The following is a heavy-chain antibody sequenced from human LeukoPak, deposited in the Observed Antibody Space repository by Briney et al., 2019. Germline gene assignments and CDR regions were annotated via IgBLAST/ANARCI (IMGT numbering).Heavy chain of an antibody. V-gene: IGHV1-2*02. Sequence: ASVKVSCKASGYTFTGYSIHWVRQAPGQGLEWMGWINLKSGGTNYAQKFQARVTMTRETSISTAYMELSRLRSDDTAVYYCARARYLTGSRDDAFDIWGQGTVVTVSS. CDR1: GYTFTGYS. J-gene: IGHJ3*02. CDR2: INLKSGGT. D-gene: IGHD1-26*01. CDR3: ARARYLTGSRDDAFDI.